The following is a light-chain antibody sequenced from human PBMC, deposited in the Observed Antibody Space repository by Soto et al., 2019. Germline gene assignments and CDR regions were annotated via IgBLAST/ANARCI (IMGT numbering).Light chain of an antibody. CDR2: RNN. Sequence: QSVLTQPPSASGTPGQRVTISCSGSSSNIGSNYVYWYQQLPGTAPKLLIYRNNQRPSGVPDRFSGSKSGTSASLAISGLRPEDEADYYCAVWDDSLSGVVFGGGTKLTVL. CDR1: SSNIGSNY. J-gene: IGLJ2*01. CDR3: AVWDDSLSGVV. V-gene: IGLV1-47*01.